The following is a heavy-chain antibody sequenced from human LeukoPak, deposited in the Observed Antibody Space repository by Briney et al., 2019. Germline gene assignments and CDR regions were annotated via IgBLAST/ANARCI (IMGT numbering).Heavy chain of an antibody. D-gene: IGHD1-26*01. CDR1: GFTFSSYW. Sequence: PGGSLRLSCAASGFTFSSYWMSWVRQAPGTGLEWVANIKQDGSEKYYVDSVKGRFTISRDNAKNSLYLQMNSLRAEDTAIYYCAKEITVGATHTYYFDYWGQGTLVTVSS. J-gene: IGHJ4*02. CDR3: AKEITVGATHTYYFDY. CDR2: IKQDGSEK. V-gene: IGHV3-7*03.